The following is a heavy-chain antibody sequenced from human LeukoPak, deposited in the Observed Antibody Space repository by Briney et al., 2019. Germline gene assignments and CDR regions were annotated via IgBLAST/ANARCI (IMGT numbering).Heavy chain of an antibody. J-gene: IGHJ4*02. V-gene: IGHV1-8*01. D-gene: IGHD1-26*01. CDR2: TNPKSGNT. Sequence: ASVKVSCRASGYTFTSYDINWVRQATGQGLEWMGWTNPKSGNTGYALKFQGRVTMTRDTSISTAYMELSSLRSEDTAVYYCARVTGSIDYWGQGTLVTVSS. CDR1: GYTFTSYD. CDR3: ARVTGSIDY.